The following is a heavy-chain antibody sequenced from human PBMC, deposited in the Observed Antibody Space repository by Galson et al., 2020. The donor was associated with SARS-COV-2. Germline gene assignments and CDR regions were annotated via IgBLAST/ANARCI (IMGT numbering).Heavy chain of an antibody. CDR1: GFTFSDYY. V-gene: IGHV3-11*01. CDR2: ISSSGSTI. D-gene: IGHD3-3*01. J-gene: IGHJ3*02. Sequence: NSGGSLRLSCAASGFTFSDYYMSWIRQAPGKGLEWVSYISSSGSTIYYADSVKGRFTISRDNAKNSLYLQMNSLRAEDTAVYYCASSSYDFWSGADAFDIWGQGTMVTVSS. CDR3: ASSSYDFWSGADAFDI.